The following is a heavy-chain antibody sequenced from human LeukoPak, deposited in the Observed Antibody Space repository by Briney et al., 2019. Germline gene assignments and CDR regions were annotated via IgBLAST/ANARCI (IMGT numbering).Heavy chain of an antibody. J-gene: IGHJ4*02. CDR3: AREEESDSSATQ. V-gene: IGHV4-34*01. Sequence: SETLSLTCAVYGGSFSGYYWSWIRQPPGKGLEWIGEINHSGSTNYNPSLKSRVTISVDTSKNQFSLKLSSVTAADTAVHYCAREEESDSSATQWGQGTLVTVSS. CDR1: GGSFSGYY. D-gene: IGHD3-22*01. CDR2: INHSGST.